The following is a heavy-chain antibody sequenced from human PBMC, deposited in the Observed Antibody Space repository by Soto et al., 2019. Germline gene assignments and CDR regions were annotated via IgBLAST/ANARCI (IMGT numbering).Heavy chain of an antibody. CDR3: AKFCRTTPMYSSGWYVTRNTATTTKSGGPGFDY. D-gene: IGHD6-19*01. Sequence: GGSLRLSCAASGFTFSTYAMSWVRQAPGKGLEWVSAMSGSGGSTYYADSVKGRFTISRDTSKNTLYLQMNSLGAEDTAVYYCAKFCRTTPMYSSGWYVTRNTATTTKSGGPGFDYWGQGTLVTVSS. V-gene: IGHV3-23*01. CDR2: MSGSGGST. J-gene: IGHJ4*02. CDR1: GFTFSTYA.